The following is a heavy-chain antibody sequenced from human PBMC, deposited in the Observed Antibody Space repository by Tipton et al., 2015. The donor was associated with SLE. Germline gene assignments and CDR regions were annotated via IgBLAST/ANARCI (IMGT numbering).Heavy chain of an antibody. V-gene: IGHV4-38-2*02. CDR2: IYHSGST. D-gene: IGHD1-26*01. J-gene: IGHJ3*02. CDR1: GYSISSGYY. CDR3: ARDGWELFHAFDI. Sequence: TLSLTCAVSGYSISSGYYWGWIRQPPGKWLEWIGSIYHSGSTNYNPSLKSRVTMSVDTSKNQFSLKLSSVTAADTAVYYCARDGWELFHAFDIWGQGTMVTVSS.